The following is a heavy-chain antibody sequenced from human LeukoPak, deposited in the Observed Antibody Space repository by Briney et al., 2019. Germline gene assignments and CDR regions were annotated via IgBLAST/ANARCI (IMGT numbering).Heavy chain of an antibody. D-gene: IGHD3-10*01. CDR2: MNPNSGNT. J-gene: IGHJ4*02. CDR3: ARGVTMVRGVTDY. V-gene: IGHV1-8*01. CDR1: GYTFTSYD. Sequence: ASVKVSCKASGYTFTSYDINWVRQATGQELEWMGWMNPNSGNTGYAQKFQGRVTMTRNTSISTAYMELSSLRSEDTAVYYCARGVTMVRGVTDYWGQGTLVTVSS.